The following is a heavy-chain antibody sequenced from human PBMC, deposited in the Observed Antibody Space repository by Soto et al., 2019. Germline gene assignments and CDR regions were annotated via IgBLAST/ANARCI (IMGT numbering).Heavy chain of an antibody. CDR2: ISSSSSTI. Sequence: QTSETLSLTCAVSGDSISRGYHWARIRQSPGKGLEWVSYISSSSSTIYYADSVKGRFTISRDNAKNSLYLQMNSLRDEDTAVYYCQGRQDYYGMDVWGQGTTVTVSS. CDR3: QGRQDYYGMDV. J-gene: IGHJ6*02. V-gene: IGHV3-48*02. CDR1: GDSISRGYH.